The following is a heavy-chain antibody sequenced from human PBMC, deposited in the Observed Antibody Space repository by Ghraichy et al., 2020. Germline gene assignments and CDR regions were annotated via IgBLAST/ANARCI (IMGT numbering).Heavy chain of an antibody. D-gene: IGHD2-2*01. CDR1: GGSFIGDY. Sequence: SETLSLTCAVYGGSFIGDYCSWIRQAPGKGLEWIGEINHSGSTNYNPSLKSRVTISVDTSKNQFSLKLSSVTAADTAVYYCRGHRYCSSTSCYSVGYRYGWRIDYWGQGTLVTVSS. V-gene: IGHV4-34*01. CDR3: RGHRYCSSTSCYSVGYRYGWRIDY. J-gene: IGHJ4*02. CDR2: INHSGST.